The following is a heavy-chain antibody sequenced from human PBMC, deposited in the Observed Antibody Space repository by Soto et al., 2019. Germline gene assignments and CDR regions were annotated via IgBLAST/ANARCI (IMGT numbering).Heavy chain of an antibody. CDR3: AREYGGEEARARGLGY. D-gene: IGHD4-17*01. Sequence: SVKVSCKASGGTFSSYAISWVRQAPGQGLEWMGGIIPIFGTANYAQKFQGRVTITADESTSTAYMELSSLRSEDTAVYYCAREYGGEEARARGLGYWGQRTLVTVSS. V-gene: IGHV1-69*13. J-gene: IGHJ4*02. CDR2: IIPIFGTA. CDR1: GGTFSSYA.